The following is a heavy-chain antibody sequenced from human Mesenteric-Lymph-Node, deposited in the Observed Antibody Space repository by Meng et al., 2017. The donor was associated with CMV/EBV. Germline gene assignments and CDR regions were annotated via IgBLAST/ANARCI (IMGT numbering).Heavy chain of an antibody. D-gene: IGHD2-8*02. CDR3: ARGGIVLRDY. V-gene: IGHV3-21*01. CDR2: ISSSSYI. CDR1: GFTFSSYS. Sequence: GESLKISCAASGFTFSSYSMNWVRQAPGKGLEWVSSISSSSYIYYADSVKGRFTISRDNAKNSLYLQMNSLRAEDTAVYYCARGGIVLRDYWGQGTLVTVSS. J-gene: IGHJ4*02.